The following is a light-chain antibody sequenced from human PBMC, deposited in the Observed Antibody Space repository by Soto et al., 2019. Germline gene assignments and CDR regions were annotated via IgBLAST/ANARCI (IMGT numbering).Light chain of an antibody. V-gene: IGKV3-20*01. J-gene: IGKJ3*01. CDR3: QQYVSSPFT. Sequence: MSQSPATLSVSPGERVTLSCRASQSVSSNYLAWYQQRPGLAPRLLIYGASSRATGIPDRFRGSGSGTDFTLTISRLEPEDFAVYHCQQYVSSPFTFGPGTKVDIK. CDR2: GAS. CDR1: QSVSSNY.